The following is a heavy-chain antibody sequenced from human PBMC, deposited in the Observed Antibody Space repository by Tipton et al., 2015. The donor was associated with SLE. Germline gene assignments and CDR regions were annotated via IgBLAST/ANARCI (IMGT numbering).Heavy chain of an antibody. CDR1: GFQFDDFA. CDR3: VTALPTLGIGIGH. J-gene: IGHJ4*02. V-gene: IGHV3-9*01. CDR2: IGWDSRNI. Sequence: SLRLSCAASGFQFDDFAMNWVRQAPGKGLEWVSGIGWDSRNIGYADSVNGRFTVSRDNARNSLFLEMTSLRVEDTAIYYCVTALPTLGIGIGHWGQGTLVTVSS. D-gene: IGHD2-21*01.